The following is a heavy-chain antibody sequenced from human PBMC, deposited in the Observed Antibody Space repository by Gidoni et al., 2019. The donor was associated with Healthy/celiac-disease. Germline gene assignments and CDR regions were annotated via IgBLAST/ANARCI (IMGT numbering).Heavy chain of an antibody. J-gene: IGHJ6*02. D-gene: IGHD2-15*01. CDR3: ARGGCSGGSCYRRYGMDV. V-gene: IGHV4-4*07. CDR1: GCSISSYY. CDR2: IYTSGST. Sequence: QVQLQESGPGLVKPSETLSLTCTVSGCSISSYYWSWIRQPAGKGLEWIGRIYTSGSTNYNPSLKSRVTMSVDTSKNQFSLKLSSVTAADTAVYYCARGGCSGGSCYRRYGMDVWGQGTTVTVSS.